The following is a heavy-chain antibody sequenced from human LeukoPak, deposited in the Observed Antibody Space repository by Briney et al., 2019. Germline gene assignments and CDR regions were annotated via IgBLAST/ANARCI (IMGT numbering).Heavy chain of an antibody. CDR3: AKESRYYP. V-gene: IGHV3-23*01. Sequence: GGSLRLSCAASGSTFSSVSMNWVRQAPGKGREWVSSISDSGSATYYADFVRGRFTISRDNSKNTLSLQLNSLRAEDTAVYYCAKESRYYPWGQGTLVTVSS. D-gene: IGHD1-14*01. CDR2: ISDSGSAT. CDR1: GSTFSSVS. J-gene: IGHJ5*02.